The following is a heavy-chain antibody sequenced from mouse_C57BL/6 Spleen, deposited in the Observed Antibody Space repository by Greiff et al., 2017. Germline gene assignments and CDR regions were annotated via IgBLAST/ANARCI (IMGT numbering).Heavy chain of an antibody. CDR2: IYPVRGET. V-gene: IGHV1-11*01. J-gene: IGHJ1*03. D-gene: IGHD1-1*01. Sequence: QVRLQQSGAELASPGASVTLSCKDSGYTFPDPIMNWVKKRPGQGLGWIGRIYPVRGETNYNQKFMGKATFSVDRSSSTVYMVLNSLPSEDHAVYYCGRSSYGYWYFDVWGTGTTVTVSS. CDR1: GYTFPDPI. CDR3: GRSSYGYWYFDV.